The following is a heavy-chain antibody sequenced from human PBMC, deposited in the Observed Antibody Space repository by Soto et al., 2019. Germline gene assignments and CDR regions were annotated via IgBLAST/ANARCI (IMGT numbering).Heavy chain of an antibody. CDR1: GGTFSSYA. Sequence: SVKVSCKASGGTFSSYAISWVRQAPGQGLEWMGGIIPIFGTANYAQKFQGRVTITADESTSTAYMELSSLRSEDTAVYYCARELKGEVGATRRGYDAFDIWGQGTMVTVSS. CDR2: IIPIFGTA. D-gene: IGHD1-26*01. CDR3: ARELKGEVGATRRGYDAFDI. V-gene: IGHV1-69*13. J-gene: IGHJ3*02.